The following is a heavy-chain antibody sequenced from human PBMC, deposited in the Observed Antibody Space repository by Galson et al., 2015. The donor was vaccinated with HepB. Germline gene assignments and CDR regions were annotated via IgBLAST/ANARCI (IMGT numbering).Heavy chain of an antibody. D-gene: IGHD2-8*01. V-gene: IGHV3-33*01. CDR3: ASDSGNGGSQD. CDR2: IWYDGTYK. CDR1: GFIFGNYG. Sequence: SLRLSCAASGFIFGNYGMQWVRQAPGKGLEWVAHIWYDGTYKHYADSVKGRFTISRDNAKNTLFLQMNSLRAEDTAVYYCASDSGNGGSQDWGQGTLVSVSS. J-gene: IGHJ4*02.